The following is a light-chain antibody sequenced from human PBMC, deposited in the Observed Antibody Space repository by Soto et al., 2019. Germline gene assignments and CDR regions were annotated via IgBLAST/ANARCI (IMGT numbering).Light chain of an antibody. CDR3: QQYNSYPCN. Sequence: DIQMTQSPSTLSASVGDRATITCRASQSISSWLSWYQQKPGKASKLLIYDAPSSESGVPSRFSGTGPGTEFTLNISTLQPNDFATSDGQQYNSYPCNFGQGTQVEIK. CDR1: QSISSW. V-gene: IGKV1-5*01. J-gene: IGKJ2*02. CDR2: DAP.